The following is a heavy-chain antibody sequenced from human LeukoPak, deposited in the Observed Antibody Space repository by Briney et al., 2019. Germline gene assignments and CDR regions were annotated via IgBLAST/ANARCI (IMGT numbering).Heavy chain of an antibody. CDR3: AREGAYGSGSYCNA. D-gene: IGHD3-10*01. J-gene: IGHJ1*01. CDR2: ISSSGSTI. V-gene: IGHV3-11*01. CDR1: GFTFSDYY. Sequence: GGSLRLSCAASGFTFSDYYMSWIRQAPGKGLEWVSYISSSGSTIYYADSVKGRFTISRDNAKDSLYLQMNSLRAEDTVVYYCAREGAYGSGSYCNAWGQGTLVTVSS.